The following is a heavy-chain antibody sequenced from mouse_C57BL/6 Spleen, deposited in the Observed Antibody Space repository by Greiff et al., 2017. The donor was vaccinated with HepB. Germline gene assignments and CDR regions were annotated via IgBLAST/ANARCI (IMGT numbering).Heavy chain of an antibody. CDR3: ARLYDYDAAMDY. V-gene: IGHV1-26*01. CDR1: GYTFTDYY. Sequence: EVKLQQSGPELVKPGASVKISCKASGYTFTDYYMNWVKQSHGKSLEWIGDINPNNGGTSYNQKFKGKATLTVDKSSSTAYMELRSLTSEDSAVYYCARLYDYDAAMDYWGQGTSVTVSS. D-gene: IGHD2-4*01. J-gene: IGHJ4*01. CDR2: INPNNGGT.